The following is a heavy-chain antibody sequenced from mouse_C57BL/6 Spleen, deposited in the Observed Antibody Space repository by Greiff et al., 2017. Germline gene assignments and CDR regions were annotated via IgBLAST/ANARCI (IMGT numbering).Heavy chain of an antibody. Sequence: VQLKQSGTVLARPGASVKMSCKTSGYTFTSYWMHWVKQRPGPGLEWIGAIYPGNSDTSYNQKFKGKAKLTAVTSASTAYMELSSLTNDDAAVYYCTSEYDYEMDYWGQGTSVTVSS. D-gene: IGHD2-4*01. V-gene: IGHV1-5*01. CDR1: GYTFTSYW. CDR3: TSEYDYEMDY. J-gene: IGHJ4*01. CDR2: IYPGNSDT.